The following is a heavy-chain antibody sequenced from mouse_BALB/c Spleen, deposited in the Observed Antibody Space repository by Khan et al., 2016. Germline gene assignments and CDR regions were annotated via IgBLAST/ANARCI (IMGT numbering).Heavy chain of an antibody. CDR3: LRWGGWNFDV. V-gene: IGHV11-2*02. CDR1: GFTFSGFW. CDR2: INSDGSAI. Sequence: EVQLLETGGGLVQPGGSRGLSCEGSGFTFSGFWMSWVRQTPGKTLEWIGDINSDGSAINYAPSIKDRFTIFRDNDKNTLYLQMINVRYEDTATYFCLRWGGWNFDVWGAGTTGTVSS. J-gene: IGHJ1*01.